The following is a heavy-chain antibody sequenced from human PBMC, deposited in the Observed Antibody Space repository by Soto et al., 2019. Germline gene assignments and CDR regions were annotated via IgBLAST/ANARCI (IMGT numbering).Heavy chain of an antibody. J-gene: IGHJ4*02. V-gene: IGHV3-33*01. D-gene: IGHD3-3*01. CDR2: IWYDGSNK. CDR3: ARDTTLRFLEWSSFVDC. Sequence: ESGGGVVQPGRSLRLSCAASGFTFSSYGMHWVLQAPGKGLEWVAVIWYDGSNKYYADSVKGRFTISRDNYKNTLYLQMNRRRAEDTAVYYCARDTTLRFLEWSSFVDCWGQGTRGTVSS. CDR1: GFTFSSYG.